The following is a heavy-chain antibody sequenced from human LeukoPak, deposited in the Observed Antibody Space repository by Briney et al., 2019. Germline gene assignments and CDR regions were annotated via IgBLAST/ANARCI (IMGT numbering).Heavy chain of an antibody. V-gene: IGHV4-34*01. J-gene: IGHJ5*02. D-gene: IGHD6-13*01. CDR1: GGSFSGYY. CDR3: ARILGYSSSWYKNNWFDP. Sequence: SETLSLTCAVYGGSFSGYYWSWIRQPPGKGLEWIGEINHSGSTNYNPSLKSRVTISVDTSKNQFSLKLSSVTAADTAVYYCARILGYSSSWYKNNWFDPWGQGTLVTVSS. CDR2: INHSGST.